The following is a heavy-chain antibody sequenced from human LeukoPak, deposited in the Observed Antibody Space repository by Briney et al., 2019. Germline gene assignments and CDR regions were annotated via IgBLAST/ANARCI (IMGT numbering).Heavy chain of an antibody. Sequence: VASVKVSCKASGYTFTSYDINWVRQATGQVLEWMGWMNPNSGNTGYAQKFQGRVTMTRNTSISTAYMELSSLRSEDTAVYYCARAIGRWLQLRCLDYWGQGTLVTVSS. D-gene: IGHD5-24*01. CDR1: GYTFTSYD. CDR3: ARAIGRWLQLRCLDY. V-gene: IGHV1-8*01. J-gene: IGHJ4*02. CDR2: MNPNSGNT.